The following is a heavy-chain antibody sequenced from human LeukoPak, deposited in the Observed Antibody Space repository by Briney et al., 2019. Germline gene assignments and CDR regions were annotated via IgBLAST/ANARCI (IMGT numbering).Heavy chain of an antibody. V-gene: IGHV3-23*01. CDR2: ISGSGGST. J-gene: IGHJ3*02. CDR1: GFTFSSYA. CDR3: AMTTVTTFRPGAFDI. D-gene: IGHD4-17*01. Sequence: GGSLRLSCAASGFTFSSYAMSWVRQAPGKGLEWVSAISGSGGSTYYADSVKGRFTISRDNSKNALYLQMNSLRAEDTAVYYCAMTTVTTFRPGAFDIWGQGTMVTVSS.